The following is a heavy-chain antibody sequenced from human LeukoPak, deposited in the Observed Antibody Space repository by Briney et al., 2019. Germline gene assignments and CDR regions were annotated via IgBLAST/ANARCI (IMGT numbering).Heavy chain of an antibody. CDR1: GGSISSYY. Sequence: PSETLSLTCTVSGGSISSYYWSWIRQPPGKGLEWMGYVYNSGRTPYNPSLKSGVTISVDTPKNQFSLKLSSVTAADTAVYYCARHGSSWSFDYWGQGALVTVSS. D-gene: IGHD6-13*01. CDR2: VYNSGRT. CDR3: ARHGSSWSFDY. J-gene: IGHJ4*02. V-gene: IGHV4-59*08.